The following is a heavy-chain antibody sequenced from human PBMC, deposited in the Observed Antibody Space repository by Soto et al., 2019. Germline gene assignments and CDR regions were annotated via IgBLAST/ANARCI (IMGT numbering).Heavy chain of an antibody. CDR1: GDSVSSNSAA. Sequence: PSQTLSLTCAISGDSVSSNSAAWNWIRQSPSRGLEWLGRTYYRSKWYNEYAVSVKSRITINPDTSKNQFSLQLNSVTPEDTAVYYCARDDSAVAGTPPYYYYYYGMDVWGQGTTVTVSS. J-gene: IGHJ6*02. CDR2: TYYRSKWYN. CDR3: ARDDSAVAGTPPYYYYYYGMDV. V-gene: IGHV6-1*01. D-gene: IGHD6-19*01.